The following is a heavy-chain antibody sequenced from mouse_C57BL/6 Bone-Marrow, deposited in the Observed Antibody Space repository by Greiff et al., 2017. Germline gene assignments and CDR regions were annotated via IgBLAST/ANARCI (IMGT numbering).Heavy chain of an antibody. Sequence: EVKLQESGPGLVKPSQSLSLTCSVTGYSITSGYYWNWIRQFPGNKLEWMGYISYDGSNNYNPSLKNRISITRDTSKNQFFLKLNSVTTEDTATYYCARAYYGSPYWGQGTLVTVSA. D-gene: IGHD1-1*01. CDR3: ARAYYGSPY. CDR1: GYSITSGYY. V-gene: IGHV3-6*01. J-gene: IGHJ3*01. CDR2: ISYDGSN.